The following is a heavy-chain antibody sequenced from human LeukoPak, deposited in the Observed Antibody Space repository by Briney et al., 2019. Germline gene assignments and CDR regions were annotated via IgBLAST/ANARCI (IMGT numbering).Heavy chain of an antibody. V-gene: IGHV3-23*01. CDR3: GKNRYSGSLSPFDI. D-gene: IGHD1-26*01. J-gene: IGHJ3*02. Sequence: GGSLRLSCAAFKFAFSSYAMSWVRQAPGKGLEWVSAISGGGGNTYYADSVKGRFTISRDNSKNTLYLQMNSLRAEDTAVYYCGKNRYSGSLSPFDIWGQGTMVTVSS. CDR1: KFAFSSYA. CDR2: ISGGGGNT.